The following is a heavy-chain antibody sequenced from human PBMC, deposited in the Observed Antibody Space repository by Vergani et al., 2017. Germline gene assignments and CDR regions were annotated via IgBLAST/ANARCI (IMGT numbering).Heavy chain of an antibody. CDR1: GFTVSSNY. J-gene: IGHJ4*02. CDR2: IYSGGST. D-gene: IGHD3-22*01. CDR3: AKFAGITMIVVVITXFDY. Sequence: EVQLVESGGGLIQPGGSLRLSCAASGFTVSSNYMSWVRQAPGKGLEWVSVIYSGGSTYYADSVKGRFTISRDNSKNTLYLQMNSLRAEDTAVYYCAKFAGITMIVVVITXFDYWGQGTLVTVSS. V-gene: IGHV3-53*01.